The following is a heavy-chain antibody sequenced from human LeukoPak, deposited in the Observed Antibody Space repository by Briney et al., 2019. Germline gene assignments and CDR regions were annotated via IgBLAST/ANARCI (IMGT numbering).Heavy chain of an antibody. CDR1: GGTFSSYA. CDR3: AGARLIAAHTYYYGMDV. D-gene: IGHD6-13*01. J-gene: IGHJ6*02. Sequence: ASVKVSCKASGGTFSSYAISWVRQAPGQGLEWMGGIIPIFGTANYAQKFQGRVTITADESTSTAYMELSSLRSKDTAVYYCAGARLIAAHTYYYGMDVWGQGTTVTVSS. V-gene: IGHV1-69*01. CDR2: IIPIFGTA.